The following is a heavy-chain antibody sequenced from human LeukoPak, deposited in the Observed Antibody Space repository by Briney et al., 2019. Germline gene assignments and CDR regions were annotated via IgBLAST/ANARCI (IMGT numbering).Heavy chain of an antibody. CDR1: GYTFTGYY. CDR3: AREEFRSGSSELDY. J-gene: IGHJ4*02. CDR2: INPSGGST. D-gene: IGHD1-26*01. V-gene: IGHV1-46*01. Sequence: ASVKVSCKASGYTFTGYYMHWVRQAPGQGLEWMGIINPSGGSTSYAQKLQGRVTMTRDMSTSTVYMELSSLRSEDTAVYYCAREEFRSGSSELDYWGQGTLVTVSS.